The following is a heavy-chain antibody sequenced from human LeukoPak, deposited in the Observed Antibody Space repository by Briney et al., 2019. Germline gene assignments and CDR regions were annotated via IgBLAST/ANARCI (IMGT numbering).Heavy chain of an antibody. CDR2: INPDSGGT. V-gene: IGHV1-2*02. J-gene: IGHJ4*02. Sequence: GASVKVSCKSSGYTFAGYYMHWVRQAPGQGLEWMGWINPDSGGTNYAQKFQGRVTMTRDTSISTAYVELSRLRSDDTAVYYCASDRSRILAYWGQGTLVTVSS. CDR1: GYTFAGYY. CDR3: ASDRSRILAY. D-gene: IGHD1-26*01.